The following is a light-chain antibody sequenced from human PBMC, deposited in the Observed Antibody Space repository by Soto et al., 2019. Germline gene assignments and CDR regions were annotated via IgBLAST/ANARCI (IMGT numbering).Light chain of an antibody. J-gene: IGLJ2*01. CDR1: KLGDKY. CDR2: QDS. V-gene: IGLV3-1*01. CDR3: QAWDSSTALVV. Sequence: SYELTQPPSVSVSPGQTASITCSGDKLGDKYACWYQQKPGQSPVLVIYQDSKRPSGIPERFSGSNSGNTATLTISGTPAMDEADYYCQAWDSSTALVVFGGGTKLTVL.